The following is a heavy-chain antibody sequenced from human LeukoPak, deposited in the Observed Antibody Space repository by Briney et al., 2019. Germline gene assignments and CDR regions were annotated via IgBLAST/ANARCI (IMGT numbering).Heavy chain of an antibody. J-gene: IGHJ6*03. CDR3: ARQCIAARPEHYYYYMDV. CDR2: INPSDGST. CDR1: GYTFTRHY. D-gene: IGHD6-6*01. V-gene: IGHV1-46*01. Sequence: ASVKVSCKASGYTFTRHYMDWVRQAPGQGLEWMGLINPSDGSTSYSQRFQGRVTMTRDTSTSTVYMELSSLRSEDTAVYYRARQCIAARPEHYYYYMDVWGKGTTVTVSS.